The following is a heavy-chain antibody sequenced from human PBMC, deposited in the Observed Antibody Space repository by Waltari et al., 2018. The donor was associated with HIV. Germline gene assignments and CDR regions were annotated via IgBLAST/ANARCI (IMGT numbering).Heavy chain of an antibody. CDR2: FNSYNGDT. Sequence: QVHLVQSGAELKKTGASVKLSCKASGYTFTNFGINWVRHAPGQGLEWMGWFNSYNGDTKYAQKFQDRVTMTTDTSTSTAYMELRSLRSDDTAVYYCARFFPTATTTGWYLDLWGPGTLVTMSS. V-gene: IGHV1-18*01. CDR1: GYTFTNFG. D-gene: IGHD4-17*01. CDR3: ARFFPTATTTGWYLDL. J-gene: IGHJ2*01.